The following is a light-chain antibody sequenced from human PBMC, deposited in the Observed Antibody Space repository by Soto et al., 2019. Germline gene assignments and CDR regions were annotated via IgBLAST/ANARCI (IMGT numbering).Light chain of an antibody. Sequence: DIQMPQSPSSLSASVGDRVTITCRANEGIGNYLAWYQQKAGKVPEVLIYASSTLQSGVPSRFSGRGSGTHFTRTITRLQREEVATYYCQRYNSVPQAFEGGAKVEIK. CDR1: EGIGNY. J-gene: IGKJ4*01. CDR3: QRYNSVPQA. CDR2: ASS. V-gene: IGKV1-27*01.